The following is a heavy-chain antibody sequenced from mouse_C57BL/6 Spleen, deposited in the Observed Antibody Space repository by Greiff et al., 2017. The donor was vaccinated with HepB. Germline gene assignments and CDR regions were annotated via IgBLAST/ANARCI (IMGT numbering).Heavy chain of an antibody. D-gene: IGHD4-1*01. CDR1: GFTFSSYG. CDR3: ARRNWVYFDY. V-gene: IGHV5-6*02. Sequence: DVKLVESGGDLVKPGGSLKLSCAASGFTFSSYGMSWVRQTPDKRLEWVATISSGGSYTYYPDSVKGRITISRDNAKNTLYLQMSSLKSEDTAMYYCARRNWVYFDYWGKGTTLTVSS. J-gene: IGHJ2*01. CDR2: ISSGGSYT.